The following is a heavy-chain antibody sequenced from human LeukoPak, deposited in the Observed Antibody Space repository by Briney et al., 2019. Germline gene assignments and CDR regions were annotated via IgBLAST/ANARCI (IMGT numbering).Heavy chain of an antibody. D-gene: IGHD1-26*01. CDR3: ASPRRKRGVGATPHAFDI. V-gene: IGHV4-34*01. CDR2: INHSGST. J-gene: IGHJ3*02. CDR1: GGSFSGYY. Sequence: SETLSLTCAVYGGSFSGYYCSWIRQPPGKGLEWIGEINHSGSTNYNPSLKSRVTISVDTTKNQFSLKLSSVTAADTAVYYCASPRRKRGVGATPHAFDIWGQGTMVTVSS.